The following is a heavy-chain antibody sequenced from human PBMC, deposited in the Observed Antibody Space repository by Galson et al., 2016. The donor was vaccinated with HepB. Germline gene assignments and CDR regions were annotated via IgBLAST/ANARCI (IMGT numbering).Heavy chain of an antibody. CDR3: ARGFNPFGSGSYNAFDI. Sequence: SETLSLTCAVYGGSFSGYYWSWIRQPPGKGLEWIGEINHSGSTNYNPSLKSRVTISVDTSKNQFSLNLSSVTAADTAVYYCARGFNPFGSGSYNAFDIWGQGTMVTVAS. J-gene: IGHJ3*02. CDR1: GGSFSGYY. D-gene: IGHD1-26*01. CDR2: INHSGST. V-gene: IGHV4-34*01.